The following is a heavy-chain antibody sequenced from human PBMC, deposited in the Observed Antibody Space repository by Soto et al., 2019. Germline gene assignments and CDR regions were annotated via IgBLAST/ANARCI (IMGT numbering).Heavy chain of an antibody. CDR2: LYDVDGS. Sequence: DVQLVESGGGLIQPGESLRLSCAAFGLTISGKKYVAWVRQAPGKGLEWVSALYDVDGSFYADSVKRRFTTSSGSSKTTVYIQMNDLRPDDTAVYYGAIWHERENAYDVWGKGTTVTVAS. V-gene: IGHV3-53*01. J-gene: IGHJ3*01. D-gene: IGHD1-1*01. CDR3: AIWHERENAYDV. CDR1: GLTISGKKY.